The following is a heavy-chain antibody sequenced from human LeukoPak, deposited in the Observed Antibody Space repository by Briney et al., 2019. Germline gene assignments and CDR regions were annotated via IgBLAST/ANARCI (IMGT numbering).Heavy chain of an antibody. CDR2: INPNSGDT. Sequence: ASVKVSCKASGYIFTGYYMHWVRQAPGQGLEWMGWINPNSGDTNYAQKFQGRVTMTRDTSISTAYMELSRLRSDDTAVYYCARDQGGDYFDYWGQGTLVTVSS. J-gene: IGHJ4*02. CDR3: ARDQGGDYFDY. CDR1: GYIFTGYY. D-gene: IGHD3-16*01. V-gene: IGHV1-2*02.